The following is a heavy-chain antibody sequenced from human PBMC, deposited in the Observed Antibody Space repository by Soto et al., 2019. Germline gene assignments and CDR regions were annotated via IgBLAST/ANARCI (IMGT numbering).Heavy chain of an antibody. D-gene: IGHD2-21*01. V-gene: IGHV4-39*01. CDR1: GGSISSSSYY. J-gene: IGHJ4*02. CDR2: IYYSGST. CDR3: ARQEGPLSVTLFDY. Sequence: QLQLQESGPGLVKPSETLSLTCTVSGGSISSSSYYWGWIRQPPGKGLEWIGSIYYSGSTYYNPSRKRRVTKAVATSKNQSARKRGSVPPADSAVYYGARQEGPLSVTLFDYWGQEPLVPV.